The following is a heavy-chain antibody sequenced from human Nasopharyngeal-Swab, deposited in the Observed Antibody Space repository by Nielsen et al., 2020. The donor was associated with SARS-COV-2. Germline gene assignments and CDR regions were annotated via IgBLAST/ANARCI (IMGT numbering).Heavy chain of an antibody. CDR2: IASSGTT. V-gene: IGHV3-13*01. D-gene: IGHD2-2*01. CDR3: AREQLCIRGTRCLDAFDI. Sequence: LSLTCAASGFTLRSYDVHWVRQTTGEGLEWVSVIASSGTTSYLDSVKGRFTVSRDKVKNSVYLQMNSLRAGDTAVYYCAREQLCIRGTRCLDAFDIWGQGTMVTVSS. CDR1: GFTLRSYD. J-gene: IGHJ3*02.